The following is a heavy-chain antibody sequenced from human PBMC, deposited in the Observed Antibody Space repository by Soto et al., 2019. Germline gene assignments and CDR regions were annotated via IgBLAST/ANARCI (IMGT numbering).Heavy chain of an antibody. Sequence: GWSLRLSCAASGFSFSSYAMHWVRQAPGKGLEWVAVTPSDGSNQYYADSVKGRFTISRDNPKNTLYLQMNSLRAEDTAVYYCERDRDFSKLGGMDVWSQGNTVTVSS. CDR1: GFSFSSYA. CDR2: TPSDGSNQ. J-gene: IGHJ6*02. V-gene: IGHV3-30-3*01. CDR3: ERDRDFSKLGGMDV. D-gene: IGHD4-4*01.